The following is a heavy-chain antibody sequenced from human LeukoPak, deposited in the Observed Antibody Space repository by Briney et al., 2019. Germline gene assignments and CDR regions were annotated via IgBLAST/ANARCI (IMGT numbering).Heavy chain of an antibody. CDR1: GINVSSNY. V-gene: IGHV3-66*01. CDR2: IYSGGST. Sequence: GGSLRLSCSASGINVSSNYRNWLRQAPGKGLEWVAIIYSGGSTYYADSVKGGFTISRDNSKNTLYLQMNSLRAEDTAVYYCAREISGYWGQGTLVTVSS. J-gene: IGHJ4*02. CDR3: AREISGY. D-gene: IGHD1-26*01.